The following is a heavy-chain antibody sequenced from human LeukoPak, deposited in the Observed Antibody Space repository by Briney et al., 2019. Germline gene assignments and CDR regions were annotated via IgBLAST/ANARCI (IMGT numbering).Heavy chain of an antibody. J-gene: IGHJ4*02. V-gene: IGHV3-48*02. Sequence: GGSLRLSCAAPGFTFSSYSMNRVRQAPRERLERVSYISSSSSTIYYADSVKGRFTISRDNAKNSLYLQMNSLRDEDTAVYYCARDPQGGAGFDYWGQGTLVTVSP. D-gene: IGHD1-26*01. CDR1: GFTFSSYS. CDR3: ARDPQGGAGFDY. CDR2: ISSSSSTI.